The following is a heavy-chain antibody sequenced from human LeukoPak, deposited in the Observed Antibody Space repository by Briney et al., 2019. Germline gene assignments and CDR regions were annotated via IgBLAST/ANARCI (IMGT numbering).Heavy chain of an antibody. CDR1: GYTFTSYY. D-gene: IGHD3-22*01. J-gene: IGHJ3*02. CDR2: INPSGGST. Sequence: ASVKVSCKASGYTFTSYYMHWVRQAPGQGLEWMGIINPSGGSTSYAQKFQGRVTMTRDTSTSTVYMELSSLRSEDTAVYYCARDLPDDSSGYYLGDAFDIWGQGTMVTVSS. CDR3: ARDLPDDSSGYYLGDAFDI. V-gene: IGHV1-46*01.